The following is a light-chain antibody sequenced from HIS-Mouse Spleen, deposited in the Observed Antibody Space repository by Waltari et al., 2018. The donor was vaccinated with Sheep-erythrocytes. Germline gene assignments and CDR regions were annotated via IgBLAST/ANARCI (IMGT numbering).Light chain of an antibody. CDR1: SSDVGSYNL. J-gene: IGLJ3*02. V-gene: IGLV2-23*01. Sequence: QSALTQPASVSGSPGQSIPISCTGTSSDVGSYNLVSWYQPHPGKAPKLMIYEGSQRPSGVSNRFSGSKSGNTASLTISGLQAEDEADYYCCSYAGSSTWVFGGGTKLTVL. CDR3: CSYAGSSTWV. CDR2: EGS.